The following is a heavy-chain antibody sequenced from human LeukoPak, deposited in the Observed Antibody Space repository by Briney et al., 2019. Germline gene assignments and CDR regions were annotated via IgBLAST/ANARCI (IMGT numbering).Heavy chain of an antibody. V-gene: IGHV3-30*04. CDR1: GFTFRSYA. J-gene: IGHJ4*02. CDR3: ARDQGRRITMVRGVMPH. Sequence: GGSLRLSCAASGFTFRSYAMHWVRQAPGKGLEWEAAISYDGSNKKYADSVKGRFTISRDNSKNTLYLQMNSLRAEDTAVYYCARDQGRRITMVRGVMPHWGQGTLVTVSS. CDR2: ISYDGSNK. D-gene: IGHD3-10*01.